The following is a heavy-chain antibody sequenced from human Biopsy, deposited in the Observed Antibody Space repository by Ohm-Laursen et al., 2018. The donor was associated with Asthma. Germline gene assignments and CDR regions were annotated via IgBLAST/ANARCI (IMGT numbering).Heavy chain of an antibody. Sequence: GSLRLSCAASGFTFGDYWMSWVRQVPGRGLEWVGRIKSKTDGGTTDYAAPVKGRFTISRDDSKNTLYLQMNSLKTEDTAVYYCSTDALLYSSADYWGQGTLVTVSS. CDR1: GFTFGDYW. D-gene: IGHD2-8*01. CDR2: IKSKTDGGTT. J-gene: IGHJ4*02. V-gene: IGHV3-15*01. CDR3: STDALLYSSADY.